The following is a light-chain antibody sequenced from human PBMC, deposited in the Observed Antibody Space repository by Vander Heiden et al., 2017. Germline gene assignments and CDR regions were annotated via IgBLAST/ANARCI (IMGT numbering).Light chain of an antibody. CDR2: AAS. CDR3: RQSDSTLWT. J-gene: IGKJ1*01. V-gene: IGKV1-39*01. Sequence: DIQMTQSPSSLSASVGDRVTITCRASQSISSYLNWYQQKPGKAPKLLLYAASSLQSAVPSRFSGSGSGTDFTLTISRLLPEAFATYYCRQSDSTLWTFGQGTRVEIK. CDR1: QSISSY.